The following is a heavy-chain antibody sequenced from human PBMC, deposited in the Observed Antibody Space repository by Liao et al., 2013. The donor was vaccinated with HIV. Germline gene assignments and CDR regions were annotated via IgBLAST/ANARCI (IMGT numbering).Heavy chain of an antibody. CDR3: ARGRFYSS. J-gene: IGHJ5*02. V-gene: IGHV4-34*01. D-gene: IGHD5-18*01. CDR2: VHYTGST. Sequence: QVQLQQWGAGLLKPSETLSLTCAVHGGSFSGYYWGWIRQPPREGAWSGLGKVHYTGSTTYNPSLKSRVTISMDTSKTKFSLNLSSVTAADTAVYYCARGRFYSSWGQGTLVTVYS. CDR1: GGSFSGYY.